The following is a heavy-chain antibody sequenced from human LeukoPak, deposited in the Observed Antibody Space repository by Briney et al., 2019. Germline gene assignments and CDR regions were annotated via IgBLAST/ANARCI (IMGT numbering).Heavy chain of an antibody. CDR1: GFTFSSYG. D-gene: IGHD3-22*01. CDR2: ISYDGSNK. Sequence: SGGSLRLSCAASGFTFSSYGMHWVRQAPGKGLEWVAVISYDGSNKYYADSVKGRFTISRDNSKNTLYLQMNSLRAEDTAVYYCAKDSYYDSSGYWWPDAFDIWGQGTMVTVSS. CDR3: AKDSYYDSSGYWWPDAFDI. J-gene: IGHJ3*02. V-gene: IGHV3-30*18.